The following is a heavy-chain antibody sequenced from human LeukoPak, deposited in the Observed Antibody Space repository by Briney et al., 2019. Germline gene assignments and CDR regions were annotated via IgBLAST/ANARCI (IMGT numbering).Heavy chain of an antibody. Sequence: SETLSLTCAVSGYSISSGYYWGWIRQPPGKGLEWIGSIYHSGSTYYNPSLKSRVTISVDTSKNQFSLKLSSVTAADTAVYYCARDRVYFDYWGQGTLVTVSS. D-gene: IGHD3-10*01. J-gene: IGHJ4*02. V-gene: IGHV4-38-2*02. CDR3: ARDRVYFDY. CDR1: GYSISSGYY. CDR2: IYHSGST.